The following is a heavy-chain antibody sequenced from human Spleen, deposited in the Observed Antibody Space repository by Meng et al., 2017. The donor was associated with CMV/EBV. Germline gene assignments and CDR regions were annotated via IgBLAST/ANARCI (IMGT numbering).Heavy chain of an antibody. J-gene: IGHJ5*02. CDR3: TREEYGVVLGKGRGLNWFDP. Sequence: SYDISWVRQAPGEGLEWMGGIIPILDIANYAQKFQDRVTITAEKSTSTAYMELSSLRSEDTAVYYCTREEYGVVLGKGRGLNWFDPWGQGTLVTVSS. CDR2: IIPILDIA. D-gene: IGHD3-3*01. CDR1: SYD. V-gene: IGHV1-69*10.